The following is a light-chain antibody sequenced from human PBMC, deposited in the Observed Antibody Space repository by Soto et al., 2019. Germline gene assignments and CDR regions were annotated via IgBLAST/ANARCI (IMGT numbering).Light chain of an antibody. V-gene: IGLV1-47*01. CDR3: AAWDDSLSAHVV. Sequence: QSVLTQPPSASGTPEQRVTISCSGSSSNIGSNYVYWYQQLPGTAPKLLIYRNNQRPSGVPDRFSGSKSGTSASLAISGLRSEDEADYYCAAWDDSLSAHVVFGGGTKLTVL. CDR1: SSNIGSNY. CDR2: RNN. J-gene: IGLJ2*01.